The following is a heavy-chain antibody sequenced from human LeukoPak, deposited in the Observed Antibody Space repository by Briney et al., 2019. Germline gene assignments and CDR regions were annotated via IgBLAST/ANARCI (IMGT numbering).Heavy chain of an antibody. V-gene: IGHV4-4*09. CDR1: GVSISPYY. J-gene: IGHJ3*01. D-gene: IGHD3-3*01. CDR3: ARLSAAVHLGAFDL. Sequence: SETLSLTCAVSGVSISPYYWAWIRQPPGKGLEWIGYIHTSGSNNQYPSLKSRVTISVDKSKNHFSLRLNSVPAADTAVYYCARLSAAVHLGAFDLWGQGTMVTVSS. CDR2: IHTSGSN.